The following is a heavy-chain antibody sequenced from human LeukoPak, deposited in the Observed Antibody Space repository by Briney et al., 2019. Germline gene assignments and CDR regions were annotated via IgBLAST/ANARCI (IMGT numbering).Heavy chain of an antibody. CDR3: ARGVIVEYYYYMDV. D-gene: IGHD2-21*01. CDR1: GFTFSSYW. V-gene: IGHV3-74*01. CDR2: INSDGSST. Sequence: GGSLGLSCAASGFTFSSYWMHWVRQAPGKGLVWVSRINSDGSSTSYADSVKGRFTISRDNAKNTLYLQMNSLRAEDTAVYYCARGVIVEYYYYMDVWGKGTTVTVSS. J-gene: IGHJ6*03.